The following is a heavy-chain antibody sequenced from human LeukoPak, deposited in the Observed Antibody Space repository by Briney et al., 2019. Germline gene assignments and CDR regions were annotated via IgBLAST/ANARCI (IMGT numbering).Heavy chain of an antibody. CDR3: ARDSGTTGEVKFDP. V-gene: IGHV4-38-2*02. Sequence: SETLSLTCTVSSYSISRGYYWGWIRQSPGKGLEWIGRIYSRVTTYNPSLKSRVTMSADTSRNHVSLTLNSVTAADTAVYYCARDSGTTGEVKFDPWGQGTLVTVSS. J-gene: IGHJ5*02. CDR2: IYSRVTT. D-gene: IGHD3-10*01. CDR1: SYSISRGYY.